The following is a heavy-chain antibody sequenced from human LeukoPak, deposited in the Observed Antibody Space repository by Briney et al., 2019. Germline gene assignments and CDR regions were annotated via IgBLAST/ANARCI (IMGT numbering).Heavy chain of an antibody. J-gene: IGHJ4*02. V-gene: IGHV3-23*01. CDR3: ASCSGGSCYSPLDY. Sequence: GGSLRLSCAASGFTFSSYAMSWVRQAPGKGLEWVSGISASGGSTYYADSVKGRFTISRDNAKNSLYLQMNSLRAEDTAVYSCASCSGGSCYSPLDYWGQGTLVTVSS. D-gene: IGHD2-15*01. CDR2: ISASGGST. CDR1: GFTFSSYA.